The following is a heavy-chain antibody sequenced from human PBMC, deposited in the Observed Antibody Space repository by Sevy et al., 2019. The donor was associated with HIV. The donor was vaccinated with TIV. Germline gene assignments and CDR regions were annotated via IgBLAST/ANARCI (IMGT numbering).Heavy chain of an antibody. CDR2: IKSKTDGGTT. D-gene: IGHD3-3*01. CDR3: TTDQYDFWSGYYYNWFDP. J-gene: IGHJ5*02. Sequence: GESLKISCAASGFTFSNAWMSWVRQAPGKGLEWVGRIKSKTDGGTTDYAAPVKGRFTISRDDSKNTLYLQMNSLKTEDTAVYYCTTDQYDFWSGYYYNWFDPWGQGTLVTVSS. V-gene: IGHV3-15*01. CDR1: GFTFSNAW.